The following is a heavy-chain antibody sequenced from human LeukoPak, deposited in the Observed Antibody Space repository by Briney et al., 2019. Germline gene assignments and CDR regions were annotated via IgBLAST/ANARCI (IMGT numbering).Heavy chain of an antibody. J-gene: IGHJ4*02. D-gene: IGHD1-26*01. CDR1: GGSVSSSTYY. Sequence: SETLSLTCTVSGGSVSSSTYYWGWIRQPPGKGLEWIGTIYYSGSTYYNPSLKNRVTISVDTSKNQFSLKLSSVTATDTAMYSCARLGHSVTYYAGHYYFEYWGQGTLVTVSS. V-gene: IGHV4-39*01. CDR2: IYYSGST. CDR3: ARLGHSVTYYAGHYYFEY.